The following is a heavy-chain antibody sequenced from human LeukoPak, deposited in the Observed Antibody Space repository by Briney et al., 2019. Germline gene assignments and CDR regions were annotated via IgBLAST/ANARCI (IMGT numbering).Heavy chain of an antibody. V-gene: IGHV6-1*01. Sequence: SQTLSLTCAISGDSVSSNSAAWNWIRQSPSRGLERLGRTYYRSKWYNDYAVSVKSRITINQDTSKNQFSLQLNSVTPEDTAVYYCARDPVLLWFGELPNYYYGMDVWGKGTTVTVSS. CDR3: ARDPVLLWFGELPNYYYGMDV. CDR2: TYYRSKWYN. CDR1: GDSVSSNSAA. D-gene: IGHD3-10*01. J-gene: IGHJ6*04.